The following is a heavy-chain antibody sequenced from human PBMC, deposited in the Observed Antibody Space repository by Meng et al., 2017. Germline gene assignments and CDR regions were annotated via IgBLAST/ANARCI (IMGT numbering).Heavy chain of an antibody. V-gene: IGHV6-1*01. D-gene: IGHD2-2*01. CDR1: GDSVSSNRAA. Sequence: QVQLQQSGPGLVKPSQTPSLTCASSGDSVSSNRAAWNWIRQSPSRGLEWLGRTYYGSKWSHDYAVSVKSRIIINADTSKNQFSLQLNSVTPGDTAVYYCARGFAPVAPGAFDYWGQGALVTVSS. J-gene: IGHJ4*02. CDR3: ARGFAPVAPGAFDY. CDR2: TYYGSKWSH.